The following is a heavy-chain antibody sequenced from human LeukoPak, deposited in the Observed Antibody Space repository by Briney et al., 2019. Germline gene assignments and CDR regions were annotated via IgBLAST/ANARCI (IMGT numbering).Heavy chain of an antibody. CDR2: ISAYNGNT. Sequence: ASVKVSCKASGYTFTSYGISWVGQAPGQGLEWMGWISAYNGNTNYAQKLQGRVTMTTDTPTTTASMALRSLRSDDTAVYYCARVIVAAFCSDYWGQGTLVTVSS. CDR1: GYTFTSYG. D-gene: IGHD5-12*01. J-gene: IGHJ4*02. V-gene: IGHV1-18*01. CDR3: ARVIVAAFCSDY.